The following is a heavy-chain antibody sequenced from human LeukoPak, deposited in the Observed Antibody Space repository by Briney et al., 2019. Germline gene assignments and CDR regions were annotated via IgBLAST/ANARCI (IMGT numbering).Heavy chain of an antibody. CDR1: AYSISSVYY. J-gene: IGHJ5*02. Sequence: SVTLSLTCTFSAYSISSVYYWGYIRQPPGKPLEWIGSVSHTGSTSYNPSLLSRVTISLDTSKNQFSLRLTSVTAADSAFYYCARAHYDFLTGGWFDPWGQGTLVSVSS. CDR3: ARAHYDFLTGGWFDP. D-gene: IGHD3-9*01. V-gene: IGHV4-38-2*02. CDR2: VSHTGST.